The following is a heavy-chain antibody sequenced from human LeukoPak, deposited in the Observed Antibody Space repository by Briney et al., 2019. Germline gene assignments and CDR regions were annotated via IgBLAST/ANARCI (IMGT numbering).Heavy chain of an antibody. D-gene: IGHD4-11*01. V-gene: IGHV3-48*03. CDR1: GFTFGTHA. CDR2: ISSSGSTI. J-gene: IGHJ4*02. Sequence: PWGSLRLSCAASGFTFGTHAMTWVRQAPGKGLEWVSYISSSGSTIYYADSVKGRFAISRDNAKRSLYLQMNSLRAEDTAVYYCANQAYSQFDYWGQGTLVTVSS. CDR3: ANQAYSQFDY.